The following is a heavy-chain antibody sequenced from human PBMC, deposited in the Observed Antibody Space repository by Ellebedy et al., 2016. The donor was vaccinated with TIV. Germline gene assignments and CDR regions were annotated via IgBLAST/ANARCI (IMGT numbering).Heavy chain of an antibody. Sequence: ASVKVSCKASGYTFTSYYMHWVRQAPGQGLEWMGIINPSGGSTSYAQKFQGRVTMTRDTSTSTVYMELSSLRSEDTAVYFCASDAFSGFESSYQFDSWGQGTLVTVSS. CDR1: GYTFTSYY. J-gene: IGHJ4*02. D-gene: IGHD5-12*01. V-gene: IGHV1-46*01. CDR2: INPSGGST. CDR3: ASDAFSGFESSYQFDS.